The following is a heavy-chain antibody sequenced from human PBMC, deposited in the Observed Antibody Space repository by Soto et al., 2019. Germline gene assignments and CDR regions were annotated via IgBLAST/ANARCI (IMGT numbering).Heavy chain of an antibody. D-gene: IGHD2-15*01. J-gene: IGHJ4*02. CDR2: IYHSGST. V-gene: IGHV4-30-2*01. CDR3: ARVGLYCSGGSCYSGSYFDY. Sequence: SETLSLTCAVSGGSISSGGYSWSWIRQPPGKGLEWIGYIYHSGSTYYNPSLKSRVTISVDRSKNQFSLKLSSVTAADTAVYYCARVGLYCSGGSCYSGSYFDYWGQGTLVTVSS. CDR1: GGSISSGGYS.